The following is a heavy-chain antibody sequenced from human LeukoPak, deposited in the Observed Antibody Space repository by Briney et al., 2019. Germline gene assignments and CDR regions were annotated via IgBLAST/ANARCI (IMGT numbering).Heavy chain of an antibody. CDR1: GDSFTTYW. V-gene: IGHV5-51*01. J-gene: IGHJ5*02. D-gene: IGHD3-10*01. Sequence: GESLKISCKGSGDSFTTYWIGWVRQMPGKGLAWMGIIYPGDSDTRYSPSFQGQVTISADKSITTAYLQWSSLKASDTAMYYCARLRYTMARGGDLVLDPWGQGTLVTVSS. CDR2: IYPGDSDT. CDR3: ARLRYTMARGGDLVLDP.